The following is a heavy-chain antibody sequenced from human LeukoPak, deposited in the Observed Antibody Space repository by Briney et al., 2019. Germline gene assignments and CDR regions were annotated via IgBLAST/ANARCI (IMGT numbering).Heavy chain of an antibody. J-gene: IGHJ3*02. CDR1: GFTFSSYT. Sequence: QPGGSLRLSCAASGFTFSSYTMNWVRQAPGKGLEWVSCISSSSNIYYADSVKGRFTISRDNAKNSLYLQMNSLRDEDTAVYYCARTGIGVGGAFDIWGQGTMVTVSS. D-gene: IGHD2-21*01. CDR2: ISSSSNI. V-gene: IGHV3-48*02. CDR3: ARTGIGVGGAFDI.